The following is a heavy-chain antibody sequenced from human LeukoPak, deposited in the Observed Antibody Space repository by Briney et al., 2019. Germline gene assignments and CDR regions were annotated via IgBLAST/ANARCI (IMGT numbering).Heavy chain of an antibody. V-gene: IGHV3-21*01. CDR1: GFTFSRYS. J-gene: IGHJ4*02. CDR2: ITGSSDYI. CDR3: AKFKGHYGDSEYYFDY. Sequence: GGSLRLSCAASGFTFSRYSVNWVRQAPGKGLEWVSCITGSSDYIFYADSVRGRFTISRDNAKNSLYLQMNSLRAEDTAVYYCAKFKGHYGDSEYYFDYWGQGTLVSVSS. D-gene: IGHD3-10*01.